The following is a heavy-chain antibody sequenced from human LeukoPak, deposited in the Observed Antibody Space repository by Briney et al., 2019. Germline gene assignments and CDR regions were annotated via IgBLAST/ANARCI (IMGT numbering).Heavy chain of an antibody. Sequence: SVKVSCKASGGTFSSYAISWVRQAPGQGLKWMGRIIPYLQTANHAQKFQGRVTITTDESTSTAYMELSSLRSEDTAVYYCARDSNPYNWTGAWAFDIWGQGTMVTVSS. CDR2: IIPYLQTA. CDR3: ARDSNPYNWTGAWAFDI. J-gene: IGHJ3*02. V-gene: IGHV1-69*11. CDR1: GGTFSSYA. D-gene: IGHD1-20*01.